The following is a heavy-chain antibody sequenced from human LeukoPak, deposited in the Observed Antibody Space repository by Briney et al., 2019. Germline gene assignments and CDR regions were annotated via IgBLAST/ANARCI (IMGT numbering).Heavy chain of an antibody. CDR2: TYFRSKWYN. CDR1: GDSVSSNSAA. V-gene: IGHV6-1*01. CDR3: AKGYYGMDV. Sequence: SQTLSLTCAISGDSVSSNSAAWSWIRQSPSRGLEWLGRTYFRSKWYNDYAVSVQSRITIKADTSKNQFSLQLNSVTPEDTAVYYCAKGYYGMDVWGQGTTATVSS. J-gene: IGHJ6*02.